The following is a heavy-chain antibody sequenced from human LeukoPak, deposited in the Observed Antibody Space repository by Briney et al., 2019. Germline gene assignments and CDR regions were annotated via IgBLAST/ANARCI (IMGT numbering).Heavy chain of an antibody. CDR1: GYTFTSYY. CDR2: INPSGGST. V-gene: IGHV1-46*01. CDR3: ARAVAAAGTDWFDP. D-gene: IGHD6-13*01. Sequence: ASVKVSCKASGYTFTSYYMHWVRQAPGQGLEWMGIINPSGGSTSYAQQFQGRVTVTRDMSTSTVYMELSSLRSEDTAVYYCARAVAAAGTDWFDPSGQGTLVTVSS. J-gene: IGHJ5*02.